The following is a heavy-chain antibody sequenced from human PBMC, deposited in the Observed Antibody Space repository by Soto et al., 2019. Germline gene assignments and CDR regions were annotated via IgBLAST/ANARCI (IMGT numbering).Heavy chain of an antibody. CDR2: ISYDGSNK. J-gene: IGHJ5*02. Sequence: GVLRLSCAASGFTFSSYGMHWVRQAPGKGLEWVAVISYDGSNKYYADSVKGRFTISRDNSKNTLYLQMNSLRAEDTAVYYCAKASPGYSSSWMAIDPWGQGTLVTVSS. V-gene: IGHV3-30*18. D-gene: IGHD6-13*01. CDR3: AKASPGYSSSWMAIDP. CDR1: GFTFSSYG.